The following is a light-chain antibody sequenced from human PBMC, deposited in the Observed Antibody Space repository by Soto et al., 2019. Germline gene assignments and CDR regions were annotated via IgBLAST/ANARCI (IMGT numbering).Light chain of an antibody. CDR3: QQRSNWTRT. V-gene: IGKV1-8*01. CDR2: AAS. CDR1: RGINSY. Sequence: AIPMTQSLSSLSATTEDRVTITCRASRGINSYLAWYQQKPGKAPKLLIYAASTLQSGVPSRFSGSGSGTDFTLTISSLEPEDFSVYYCQQRSNWTRTFGQGTKVDI. J-gene: IGKJ1*01.